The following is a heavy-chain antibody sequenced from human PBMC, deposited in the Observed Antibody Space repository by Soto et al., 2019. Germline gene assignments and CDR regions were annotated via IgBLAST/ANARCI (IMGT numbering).Heavy chain of an antibody. J-gene: IGHJ4*02. CDR1: GYTFTSYG. Sequence: QVRLEQSGPEVKKTGASVKVSCKASGYTFTSYGLSWVRQAPGQGLEWMGWINIYSGDANYAQRFQARVTMTRDPSTNTVYMEMRSLTSDDTAVYYCARALYYYDNSGLAYWGPGTLLTVSS. V-gene: IGHV1-18*01. D-gene: IGHD3-22*01. CDR3: ARALYYYDNSGLAY. CDR2: INIYSGDA.